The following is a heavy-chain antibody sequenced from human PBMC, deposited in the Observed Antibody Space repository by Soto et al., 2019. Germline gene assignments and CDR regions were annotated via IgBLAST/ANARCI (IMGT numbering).Heavy chain of an antibody. CDR1: GFTFSSYG. J-gene: IGHJ6*02. CDR3: AKGYSSSWYPRHVDYYYGMDV. Sequence: GGSLRLSCAASGFTFSSYGMHWVRQAPGKGLEWVAVISYDGSNKYYADSVKGRFTISRDNSKNTLYLQMNSLRAEDTAVYYCAKGYSSSWYPRHVDYYYGMDVWGQGTTVTVSS. V-gene: IGHV3-30*18. D-gene: IGHD6-13*01. CDR2: ISYDGSNK.